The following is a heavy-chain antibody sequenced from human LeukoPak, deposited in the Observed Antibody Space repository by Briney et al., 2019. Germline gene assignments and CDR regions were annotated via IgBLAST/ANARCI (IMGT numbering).Heavy chain of an antibody. CDR3: ARGSAAAGYPVDY. Sequence: SETLSLTCTVSGVSISSGSYFWSWIRQPAGKGLEWIGRIYISGSTDYNPSLKSRVTISVDTSKNQFSLKLSSVTAADTAVYYCARGSAAAGYPVDYWGQGTLVTVSS. D-gene: IGHD6-13*01. J-gene: IGHJ4*02. CDR1: GVSISSGSYF. CDR2: IYISGST. V-gene: IGHV4-61*02.